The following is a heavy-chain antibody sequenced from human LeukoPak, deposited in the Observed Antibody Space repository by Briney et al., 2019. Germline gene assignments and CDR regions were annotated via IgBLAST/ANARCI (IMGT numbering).Heavy chain of an antibody. CDR3: AKFPRADTAVSSY. J-gene: IGHJ4*02. Sequence: GGSLRLSCAASGFTFSSYAMHWVRQAPGKGLEWVAVISYDGSNKYYADSVKGRFTISRDNSKNTLYLQMNSLRAEDTAVYYCAKFPRADTAVSSYWGQGTLVTVSS. CDR1: GFTFSSYA. D-gene: IGHD5-18*01. CDR2: ISYDGSNK. V-gene: IGHV3-30-3*02.